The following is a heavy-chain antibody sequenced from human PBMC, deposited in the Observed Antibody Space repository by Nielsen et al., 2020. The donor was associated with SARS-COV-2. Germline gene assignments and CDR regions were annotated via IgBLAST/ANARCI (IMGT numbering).Heavy chain of an antibody. CDR1: GFTFSSYA. CDR2: ISGSGGST. CDR3: ARREAAGHFDY. V-gene: IGHV3-23*01. Sequence: GESLKISCAASGFTFSSYAMSWVRQAPGKGLEWVSAISGSGGSTYYADSVKGRFTISRDNSKNTLYLQMNSLRAEDTAVYYCARREAAGHFDYWGQGTLVTVSS. J-gene: IGHJ4*02. D-gene: IGHD6-13*01.